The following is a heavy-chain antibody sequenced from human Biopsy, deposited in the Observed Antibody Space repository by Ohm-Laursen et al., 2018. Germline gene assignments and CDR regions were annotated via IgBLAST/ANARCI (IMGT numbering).Heavy chain of an antibody. Sequence: GSLRLSCASSGFAFSSFVMTWVRQAPGKGLEWVSTITTSGVSPYYANSVRGRLTISRDNSQNTLFLQISSLRAEDTAVYYCAKYTPTIFGVVGEDALDLWGQGTMVTVSS. CDR1: GFAFSSFV. V-gene: IGHV3-23*01. D-gene: IGHD3-3*01. CDR3: AKYTPTIFGVVGEDALDL. J-gene: IGHJ3*01. CDR2: ITTSGVSP.